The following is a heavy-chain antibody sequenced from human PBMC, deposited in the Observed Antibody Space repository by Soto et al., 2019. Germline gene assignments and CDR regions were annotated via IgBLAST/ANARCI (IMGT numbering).Heavy chain of an antibody. V-gene: IGHV4-31*03. CDR2: IYYSGST. CDR3: ARDRNYGSGTFDY. D-gene: IGHD3-10*01. J-gene: IGHJ4*02. CDR1: SGSVSSGGYY. Sequence: SETLSLTCTVSSGSVSSGGYYWNWIRQHPGKGLEWIGYIYYSGSTYYNPSLKSRVTISVDTSKNQFSLKLSSVTAADTALYYCARDRNYGSGTFDYWGQGTLVTVSS.